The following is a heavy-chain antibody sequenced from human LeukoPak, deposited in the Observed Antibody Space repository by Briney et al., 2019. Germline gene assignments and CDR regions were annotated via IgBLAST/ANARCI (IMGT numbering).Heavy chain of an antibody. CDR1: GFTFGSYW. CDR2: VDNDGSST. D-gene: IGHD1-7*01. CDR3: ARGNYGRFDP. Sequence: PGGSLRLSCAASGFTFGSYWMHWVRQAPGEWLVWVSRVDNDGSSTNYADSAKGRFTISRDNAKNTLYLQMSSLRAEDTAMYYCARGNYGRFDPWGQGTLVTVSS. J-gene: IGHJ5*02. V-gene: IGHV3-74*01.